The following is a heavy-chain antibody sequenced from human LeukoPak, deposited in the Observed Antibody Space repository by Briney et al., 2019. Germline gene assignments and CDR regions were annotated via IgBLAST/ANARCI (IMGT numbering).Heavy chain of an antibody. V-gene: IGHV4-34*01. CDR1: GASFGGYY. Sequence: PSQTLSPTCAVYGASFGGYYWRWVSQPPGKWLEWIGEINQSESTNYNPSLKSRVTISVDTSKNQFSLKLSSVTAADTAVYYCAREPAFGELSFFDYWGQGTLVTVSS. CDR2: INQSEST. CDR3: AREPAFGELSFFDY. J-gene: IGHJ4*02. D-gene: IGHD3-10*01.